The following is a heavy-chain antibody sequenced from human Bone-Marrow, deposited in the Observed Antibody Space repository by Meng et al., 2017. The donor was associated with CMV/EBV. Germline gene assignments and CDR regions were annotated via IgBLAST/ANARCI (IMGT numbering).Heavy chain of an antibody. V-gene: IGHV3-48*04. CDR1: GFTFSSYS. Sequence: GESLKISCAASGFTFSSYSMNWVRQAPGKGLEWVSYISSSSSTIYYADSVKGRFTISRDNAKKSLYLEMNSLRAEDTALYYCARATLPHYFDSSGYYVAFDYWGQGTLVTVSS. J-gene: IGHJ4*02. CDR3: ARATLPHYFDSSGYYVAFDY. CDR2: ISSSSSTI. D-gene: IGHD3-22*01.